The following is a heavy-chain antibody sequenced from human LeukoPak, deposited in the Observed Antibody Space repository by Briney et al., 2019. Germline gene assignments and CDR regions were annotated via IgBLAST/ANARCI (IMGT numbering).Heavy chain of an antibody. CDR2: ISGCGGST. D-gene: IGHD1-26*01. Sequence: GGSLRLSCAASGFTFSSYAMSWVRRAPGKGLEWVSAISGCGGSTYYADSVKGRFTISRDNAKNSLYLQMDSLRAEDTAVYYCARDVYSGSYVGLYYYYYGMDVWGQGTTVTVSS. CDR3: ARDVYSGSYVGLYYYYYGMDV. CDR1: GFTFSSYA. V-gene: IGHV3-23*01. J-gene: IGHJ6*02.